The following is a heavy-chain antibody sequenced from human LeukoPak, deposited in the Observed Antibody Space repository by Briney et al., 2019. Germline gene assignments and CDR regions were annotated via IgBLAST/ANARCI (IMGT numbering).Heavy chain of an antibody. CDR3: ARGWNSGYDRTFDY. CDR2: INHSGST. V-gene: IGHV4-34*01. J-gene: IGHJ4*02. CDR1: GGSFSGYY. Sequence: SETLSLTCAVYGGSFSGYYWSWIRQPPGKGLGWIGEINHSGSTNYNPSLKSRVTISVDTSKNQFSLKLSSVTAADTAVYYCARGWNSGYDRTFDYWGQGTLVTVSS. D-gene: IGHD5-12*01.